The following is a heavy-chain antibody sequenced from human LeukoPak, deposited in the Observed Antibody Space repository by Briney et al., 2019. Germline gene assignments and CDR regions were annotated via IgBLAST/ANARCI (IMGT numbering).Heavy chain of an antibody. D-gene: IGHD3-3*01. Sequence: GGSLRLSCAASGFTFNTYGMHWVRQAPGKGLEWVAVIWYDGGNKYYPDSVKGRFTISRDNSKNTLYLQMNSLRAEDTAVYYSARDLLEWYFDYWGQGTLVTVSS. CDR2: IWYDGGNK. CDR1: GFTFNTYG. J-gene: IGHJ4*02. CDR3: ARDLLEWYFDY. V-gene: IGHV3-33*01.